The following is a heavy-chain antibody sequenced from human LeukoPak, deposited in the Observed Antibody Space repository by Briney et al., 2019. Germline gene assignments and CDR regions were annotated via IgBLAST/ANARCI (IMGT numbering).Heavy chain of an antibody. Sequence: GGSLRLSCAASGFTFNTYAMNWVRQAPGKGLEWVAIISYDGSHEYYADSVKGRFTISRDNSKNTMYLQMSSLRAEDTAVYYCARDRTSSGWFFDFWGQGILVTVSS. CDR3: ARDRTSSGWFFDF. J-gene: IGHJ4*02. V-gene: IGHV3-30-3*01. CDR1: GFTFNTYA. D-gene: IGHD6-19*01. CDR2: ISYDGSHE.